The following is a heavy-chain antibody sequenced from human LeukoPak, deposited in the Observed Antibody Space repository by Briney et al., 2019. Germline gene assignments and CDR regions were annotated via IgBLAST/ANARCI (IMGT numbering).Heavy chain of an antibody. CDR1: GGSTSSYY. CDR3: ARDRPYDILTGYDAFDI. V-gene: IGHV4-59*01. D-gene: IGHD3-9*01. J-gene: IGHJ3*02. Sequence: SETLSLTCTVSGGSTSSYYWSWIRQPPGKGLEWIGYIYYSGSTNYNPSLKSRVTISVDTSKNQFSLKLSSVTAAGTAVYYCARDRPYDILTGYDAFDIWGQGTMVTVSS. CDR2: IYYSGST.